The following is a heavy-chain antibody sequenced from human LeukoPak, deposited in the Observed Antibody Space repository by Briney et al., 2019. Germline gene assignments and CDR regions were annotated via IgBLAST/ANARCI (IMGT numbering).Heavy chain of an antibody. J-gene: IGHJ2*01. D-gene: IGHD6-13*01. V-gene: IGHV3-13*01. CDR1: GFTFSSYD. Sequence: GGSLGLSCAASGFTFSSYDMHWVRQATGKGLEWVSAIGTAGDTYYPGSVKGRFTISRENAKNSLYLQMNSLRAGDTAVYYCARGRSSSWDWYFDLWGRGTLVTVSS. CDR3: ARGRSSSWDWYFDL. CDR2: IGTAGDT.